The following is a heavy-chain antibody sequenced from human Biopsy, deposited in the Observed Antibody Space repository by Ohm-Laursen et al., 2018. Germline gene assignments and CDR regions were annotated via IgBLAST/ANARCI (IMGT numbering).Heavy chain of an antibody. CDR3: ATPFQYYDSWGGYPPFDH. V-gene: IGHV1-69*10. CDR2: IIAVSGLV. CDR1: GCTFSNYA. Sequence: ASVKVSCKASGCTFSNYAISWVRQAPGEGLEWMGGIIAVSGLVNYAPKFQGRVSITADKSTTTAYMELSNRKSEDTAVYYCATPFQYYDSWGGYPPFDHWGQGTLVTVSS. D-gene: IGHD3-3*01. J-gene: IGHJ4*02.